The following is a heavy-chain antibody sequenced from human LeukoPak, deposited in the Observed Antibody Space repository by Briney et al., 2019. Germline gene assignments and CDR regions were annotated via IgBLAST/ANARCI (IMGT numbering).Heavy chain of an antibody. J-gene: IGHJ4*02. D-gene: IGHD3-9*01. Sequence: PGGALRDSRAASGFTFDDHGMHWVRQPPGKGLEGVAGITWNGGSVGYAGSVKGRFTISRDNTKNLLFLYMDSLRAEDTAFYYCAKGEILGGLTGWPSKWGQGTLVTVST. CDR3: AKGEILGGLTGWPSK. CDR1: GFTFDDHG. CDR2: ITWNGGSV. V-gene: IGHV3-9*01.